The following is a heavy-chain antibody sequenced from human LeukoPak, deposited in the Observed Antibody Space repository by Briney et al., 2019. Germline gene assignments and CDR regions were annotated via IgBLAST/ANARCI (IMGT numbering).Heavy chain of an antibody. Sequence: SETLSLTCAVYGGSFSGYYWSWIRQPPGKGLEWIGEINHSGSTNYNPSLKSRVTISVDTSKNQFSLKLSSVTAADTAVYYCARGIRDIVVVVAATPNSVYYGMDAWGQGTTVTVSS. D-gene: IGHD2-15*01. J-gene: IGHJ6*02. CDR3: ARGIRDIVVVVAATPNSVYYGMDA. CDR2: INHSGST. V-gene: IGHV4-34*01. CDR1: GGSFSGYY.